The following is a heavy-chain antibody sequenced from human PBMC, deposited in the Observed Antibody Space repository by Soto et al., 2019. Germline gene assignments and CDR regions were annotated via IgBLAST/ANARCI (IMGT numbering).Heavy chain of an antibody. CDR2: ISSSSSYI. J-gene: IGHJ4*02. V-gene: IGHV3-21*01. CDR3: AREEVVVAATGYYFDY. CDR1: GFTFSSYS. D-gene: IGHD2-15*01. Sequence: GGSLRLSCAASGFTFSSYSMNWVRQAPGKGLEWVSSISSSSSYIYYADSVKGRFTISRDNAKNSLYLQMNSLRAEDTAVYYCAREEVVVAATGYYFDYWGQGTLVTVSS.